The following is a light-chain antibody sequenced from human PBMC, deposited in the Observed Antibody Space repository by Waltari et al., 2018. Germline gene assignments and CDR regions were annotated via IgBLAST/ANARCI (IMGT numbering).Light chain of an antibody. V-gene: IGLV1-44*01. CDR2: SNN. J-gene: IGLJ2*01. CDR3: ASWDDSLNGPVV. Sequence: QSVLTPAPAAPGTPGPRVSIACSGSSSSFGSNTVHWYQQLPGPAPKLLIYSNNQRPSGVRVRFSGSKSGTSASLAISGLQSEDEDDYYCASWDDSLNGPVVFGGGTKLTVL. CDR1: SSSFGSNT.